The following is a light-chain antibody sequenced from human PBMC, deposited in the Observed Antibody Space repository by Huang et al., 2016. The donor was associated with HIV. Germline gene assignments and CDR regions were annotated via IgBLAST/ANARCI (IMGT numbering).Light chain of an antibody. Sequence: EIVMTQSPATLSVSPGERATLSCRASQSVSSNLAGYQQKPGQSPRLLIYGASTRVTGIPARFSGSGSGTEFTLTISGLQSEDFAVYYCQQYNNWPPYTFGQGTKLEIK. CDR2: GAS. CDR1: QSVSSN. J-gene: IGKJ2*01. V-gene: IGKV3-15*01. CDR3: QQYNNWPPYT.